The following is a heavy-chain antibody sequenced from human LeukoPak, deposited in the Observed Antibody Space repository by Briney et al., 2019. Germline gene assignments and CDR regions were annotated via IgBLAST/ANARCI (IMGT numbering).Heavy chain of an antibody. J-gene: IGHJ4*02. D-gene: IGHD3-22*01. Sequence: PGGSLRLSCAASGFTFSSYSMNWVRLAPGKGLEWVSSISSSSSYIYYADSVKGRFTISRDNAKNSLYLQMNSLRAEDTAVYYCAREVEYYDSSEGFDYWGQGTLVTVSS. V-gene: IGHV3-21*01. CDR3: AREVEYYDSSEGFDY. CDR2: ISSSSSYI. CDR1: GFTFSSYS.